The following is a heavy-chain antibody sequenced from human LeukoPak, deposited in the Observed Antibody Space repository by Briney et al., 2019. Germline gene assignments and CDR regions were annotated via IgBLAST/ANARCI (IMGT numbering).Heavy chain of an antibody. D-gene: IGHD5/OR15-5a*01. CDR1: GYTFIGYY. CDR2: INPTSGGT. CDR3: ARLVGLSTTASY. V-gene: IGHV1-2*02. J-gene: IGHJ4*02. Sequence: ASVKVSCNASGYTFIGYYLHWVRQPPGQGVEWRGWINPTSGGTNYAQKFQDRVTMTRDTSINTAYMELSRLTSDDTAVYYCARLVGLSTTASYWGQGTLVSVSS.